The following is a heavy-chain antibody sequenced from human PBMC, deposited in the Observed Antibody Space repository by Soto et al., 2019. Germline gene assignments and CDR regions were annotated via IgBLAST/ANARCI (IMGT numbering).Heavy chain of an antibody. CDR2: INPNSGGT. CDR1: GYTFTGYY. J-gene: IGHJ4*02. V-gene: IGHV1-2*02. CDR3: ARVRRGCSGVCYFDY. D-gene: IGHD2-8*01. Sequence: VASVKVSCKASGYTFTGYYMHWVRQAPGQGLEWMGWINPNSGGTNYAQKFQGRVTMTRDTSISTAYMELSRLRSDDTAVYYCARVRRGCSGVCYFDYWGQGTLVTVSS.